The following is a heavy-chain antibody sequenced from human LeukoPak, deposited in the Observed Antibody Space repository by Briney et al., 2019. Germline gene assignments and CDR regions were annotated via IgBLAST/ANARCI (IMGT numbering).Heavy chain of an antibody. Sequence: PGRSLRLSCAASGFSFSSYAMHWVRQAPGKGLEWVTVIWYGGSIKYYADSVKGRFTISRDNSKNTLYVQMNSLRAEDTAVYYCAREGGGYSYGYGMDVWGQGTTVTVSS. CDR2: IWYGGSIK. CDR1: GFSFSSYA. CDR3: AREGGGYSYGYGMDV. V-gene: IGHV3-33*08. J-gene: IGHJ6*02. D-gene: IGHD5-18*01.